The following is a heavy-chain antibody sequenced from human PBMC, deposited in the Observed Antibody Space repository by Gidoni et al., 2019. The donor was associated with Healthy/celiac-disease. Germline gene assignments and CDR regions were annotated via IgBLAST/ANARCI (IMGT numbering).Heavy chain of an antibody. CDR2: ISGSGGST. D-gene: IGHD3-22*01. J-gene: IGHJ3*02. V-gene: IGHV3-23*01. CDR3: AKDPPWLLHLDAFDI. Sequence: EVQLLESGGGLVQPGGSLRLSCAASGFPFRCYAMSWVRQAPGKGLEWVSAISGSGGSTYYADSVKGRFTISRDNSKNTLYLQMNSLRAEDTAVYYCAKDPPWLLHLDAFDIWGQGTMVTVSS. CDR1: GFPFRCYA.